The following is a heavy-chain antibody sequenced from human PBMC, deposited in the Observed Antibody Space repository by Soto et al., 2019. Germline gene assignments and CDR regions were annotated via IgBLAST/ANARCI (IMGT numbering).Heavy chain of an antibody. J-gene: IGHJ4*02. V-gene: IGHV2-5*02. D-gene: IGHD3-22*01. CDR2: IYWDDDK. Sequence: QITLKESGPTLVKPTQTLTLTCTFSVFSLSTSAEGVGWNRQPPEKALERLALIYWDDDKRYSPALKNRLTITKDTAKNQVVLTMTNMDPVQTATYYCARDSSGYYGFYYWGQGTLVTVSS. CDR1: VFSLSTSAEG. CDR3: ARDSSGYYGFYY.